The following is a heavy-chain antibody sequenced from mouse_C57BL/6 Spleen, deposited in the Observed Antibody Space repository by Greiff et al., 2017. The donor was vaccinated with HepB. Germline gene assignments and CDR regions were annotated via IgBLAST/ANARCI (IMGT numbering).Heavy chain of an antibody. CDR2: IYPGSGNT. CDR3: ARERAITTVVATDYWYFDV. D-gene: IGHD1-1*01. J-gene: IGHJ1*03. CDR1: GYTFTDYY. Sequence: VQLQQSGAELVRPGASVKLSCKASGYTFTDYYINWVKQRPGQGLEWIARIYPGSGNTYYNEKFKGKATLTAEKSSSTAYMQLSSLTSEDSAVYFCARERAITTVVATDYWYFDVWGTGTTVTVSS. V-gene: IGHV1-76*01.